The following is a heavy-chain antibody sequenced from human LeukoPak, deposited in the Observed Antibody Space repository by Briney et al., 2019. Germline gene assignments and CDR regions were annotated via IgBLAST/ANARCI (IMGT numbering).Heavy chain of an antibody. J-gene: IGHJ4*03. V-gene: IGHV4-34*01. Sequence: SETLSLTCAVYGGSFSTYYWSWIRQSPGKGLERIAEINHRGDTNYNPSVKSRVTISVDTSKNQFSLKITSLTAADTAVYYCARGPTISETGYFDYWGQGTLVTVSS. CDR2: INHRGDT. CDR3: ARGPTISETGYFDY. CDR1: GGSFSTYY. D-gene: IGHD1-1*01.